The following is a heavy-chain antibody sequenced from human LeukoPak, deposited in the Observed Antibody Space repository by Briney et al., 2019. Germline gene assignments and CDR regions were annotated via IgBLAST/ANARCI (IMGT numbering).Heavy chain of an antibody. CDR3: AREDVGYYDSSGYYYVS. D-gene: IGHD3-22*01. CDR1: GFTFSSYS. J-gene: IGHJ4*02. V-gene: IGHV3-21*01. Sequence: GGSLRLSCAASGFTFSSYSMDWVRQAPGKGLEWVSSISSSSSYIYYADSVKGRFTISRDNAKNSLYLQMNSLRAEDTAVYYCAREDVGYYDSSGYYYVSWGQGILVTVSS. CDR2: ISSSSSYI.